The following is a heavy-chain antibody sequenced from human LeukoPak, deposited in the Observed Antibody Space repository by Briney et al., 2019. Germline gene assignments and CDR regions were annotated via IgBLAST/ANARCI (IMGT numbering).Heavy chain of an antibody. CDR3: ARGRNDNGGMFFAS. CDR1: GGSIRSYY. V-gene: IGHV4-59*01. D-gene: IGHD4-23*01. Sequence: SETLSLTCTVSGGSIRSYYWSWIRQAPGKGLEWIGFISYSGYTSYSPSLKSRVAISVDTSKSKFSLRLSSLTAADTAIYYCARGRNDNGGMFFASSVQGTLVTVSS. J-gene: IGHJ4*02. CDR2: ISYSGYT.